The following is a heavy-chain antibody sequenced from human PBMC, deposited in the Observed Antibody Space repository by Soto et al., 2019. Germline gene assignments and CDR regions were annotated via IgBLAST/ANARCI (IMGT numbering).Heavy chain of an antibody. CDR2: INAATGNT. CDR3: ALEWFVLSSAGGY. V-gene: IGHV1-3*05. J-gene: IGHJ4*02. D-gene: IGHD3-22*01. Sequence: QVQLVQSGAEEKKPGASVKVSCKASGYTFSIFAIHWVRQAPGQRLEWMGWINAATGNTKYSQNFQVRVTITRDTSASTAYMELSSLRFDDTAVYYCALEWFVLSSAGGYWGQGTLVTVSS. CDR1: GYTFSIFA.